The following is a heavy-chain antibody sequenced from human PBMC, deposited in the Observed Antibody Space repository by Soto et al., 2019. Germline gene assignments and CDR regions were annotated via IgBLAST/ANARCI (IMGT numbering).Heavy chain of an antibody. CDR1: GGTFSSYA. D-gene: IGHD1-7*01. J-gene: IGHJ5*02. CDR3: AGFSELVNWFDP. Sequence: QVQLVQSGAEVKKPGSSVKVSCKASGGTFSSYAISWVRQAPGQGLEWMGGIIPIFGTANYAEKFQGRVTIAADESTSTAYMELSSLRSEDTAVYYCAGFSELVNWFDPWGQGTLVTVSS. V-gene: IGHV1-69*01. CDR2: IIPIFGTA.